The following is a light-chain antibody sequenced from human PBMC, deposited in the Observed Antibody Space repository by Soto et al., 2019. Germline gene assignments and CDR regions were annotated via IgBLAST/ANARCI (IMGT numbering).Light chain of an antibody. V-gene: IGLV4-69*01. CDR2: LNSDGSH. Sequence: VVTQSPSASASLGASVKLTCTLSSGHSSYAIAWHQQQPEKGPRYLMKLNSDGSHSKGDGIPDRFSGSSSGAERYLTISSLQSEDEADYYCQTWGTGILVFGGGTKLTVL. CDR3: QTWGTGILV. CDR1: SGHSSYA. J-gene: IGLJ2*01.